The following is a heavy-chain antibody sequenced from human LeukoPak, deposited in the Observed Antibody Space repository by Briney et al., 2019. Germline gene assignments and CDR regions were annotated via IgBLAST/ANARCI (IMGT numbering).Heavy chain of an antibody. Sequence: GGSLRLSCAASGLTFSNFYMHWVRQAPGKGLEWVAVISSDGGNKYSTDSVKGRFTISRDNSKNALYLQLTSLRLEDTALYYCVKDLTGTWSFDYWGQGTLVTVSS. CDR1: GLTFSNFY. D-gene: IGHD3-9*01. CDR2: ISSDGGNK. CDR3: VKDLTGTWSFDY. V-gene: IGHV3-30*14. J-gene: IGHJ4*02.